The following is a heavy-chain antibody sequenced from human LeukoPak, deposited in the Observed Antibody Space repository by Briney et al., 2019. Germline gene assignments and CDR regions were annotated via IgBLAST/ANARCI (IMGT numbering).Heavy chain of an antibody. J-gene: IGHJ4*02. D-gene: IGHD3-10*01. CDR2: ITSSSNYI. Sequence: GGSLRLSCAASGFTFSSYNMNWVRQAPGKGLEWVSSITSSSNYIYYADSVKGRFTISRDNAKNSLYLQMSSLRAEDTTVYYCARDCWDYGSGSYCGIDYWGQGTLVTVSS. V-gene: IGHV3-21*03. CDR1: GFTFSSYN. CDR3: ARDCWDYGSGSYCGIDY.